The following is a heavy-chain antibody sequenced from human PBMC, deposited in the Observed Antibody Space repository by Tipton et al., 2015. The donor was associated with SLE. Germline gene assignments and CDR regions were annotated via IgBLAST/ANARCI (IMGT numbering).Heavy chain of an antibody. CDR2: ISGDGSTT. V-gene: IGHV3-74*01. CDR1: GFTLRGYW. CDR3: VRDQGDSGWYIFDK. J-gene: IGHJ3*02. D-gene: IGHD6-19*01. Sequence: SLRLSCAGSGFTLRGYWMHWVRQAPGRGLVWVARISGDGSTTSYADFVRGRLTISRDNAENTLYLQMNSLGAKDTAIYYCVRDQGDSGWYIFDKWGQGTNVTVSS.